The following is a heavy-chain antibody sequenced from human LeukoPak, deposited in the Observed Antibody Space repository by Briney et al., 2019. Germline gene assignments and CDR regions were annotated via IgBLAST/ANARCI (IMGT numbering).Heavy chain of an antibody. J-gene: IGHJ4*02. CDR3: ARGSKFRGYSHEGLIAFDF. Sequence: SETLSLTCTVSGGSISSGDYYWTWIRQPPGKGLEWIGSIYYSGSPYYNPSLKSRLTISLDTSKTQFSLKLSSVTAADTAVYYCARGSKFRGYSHEGLIAFDFRGQGTLVTVSS. V-gene: IGHV4-39*07. D-gene: IGHD5-18*01. CDR2: IYYSGSP. CDR1: GGSISSGDYY.